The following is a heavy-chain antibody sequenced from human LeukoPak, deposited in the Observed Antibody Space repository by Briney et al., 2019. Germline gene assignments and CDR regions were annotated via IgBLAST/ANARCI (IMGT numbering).Heavy chain of an antibody. CDR3: AGGYYYGSGTFDY. CDR2: IKQDGSEK. Sequence: TGGSLRLSCAASGFTFSSYWMSWVRQAPGKGLEWVANIKQDGSEKYYVDSVKGRFTISRDNAKNSLYLQMNSLRAEDTAVYYCAGGYYYGSGTFDYWGQGTLVTLSS. D-gene: IGHD3-10*01. CDR1: GFTFSSYW. V-gene: IGHV3-7*01. J-gene: IGHJ4*02.